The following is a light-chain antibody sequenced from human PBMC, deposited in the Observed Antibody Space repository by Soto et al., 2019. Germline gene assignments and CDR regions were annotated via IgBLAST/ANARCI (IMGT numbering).Light chain of an antibody. Sequence: DIQMTQSPSTLSASVGDRVTITCRARQSISRGLTCYQQKPGTAPKLLIYDASSLESGVPSRFSGSGSGTEFTLNISSLQPDDFATYYCQQYNSHSGTFGQGTKLEIK. V-gene: IGKV1-5*01. CDR2: DAS. J-gene: IGKJ2*01. CDR3: QQYNSHSGT. CDR1: QSISRG.